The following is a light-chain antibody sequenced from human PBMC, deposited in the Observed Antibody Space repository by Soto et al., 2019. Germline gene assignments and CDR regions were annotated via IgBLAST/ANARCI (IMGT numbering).Light chain of an antibody. CDR1: QSVSTL. CDR2: KAS. Sequence: DVQMTQSPSTLSASVGERVTITCRASQSVSTLLAWYQQKPGKAPKLLIYKASSLGSGVPSGLSGSGSGTDFTLTISSLQPDDFGTYYCQQYNRYSPWAFGQGTKVDIK. V-gene: IGKV1-5*03. CDR3: QQYNRYSPWA. J-gene: IGKJ1*01.